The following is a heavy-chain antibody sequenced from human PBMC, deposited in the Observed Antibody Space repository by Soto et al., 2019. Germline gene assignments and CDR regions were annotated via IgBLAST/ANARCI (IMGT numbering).Heavy chain of an antibody. Sequence: PSQTLSLTCAISGDSVSSNSATWNWIRQSPSRGLEWLGRTYYRSKWYNDYAVSVTSRITINPDTSKNQFSLQLRSVTPDDTAVYYCARDASPTTDAFDVWGQGTMFTV. CDR3: ARDASPTTDAFDV. D-gene: IGHD3-16*01. CDR2: TYYRSKWYN. J-gene: IGHJ3*01. CDR1: GDSVSSNSAT. V-gene: IGHV6-1*01.